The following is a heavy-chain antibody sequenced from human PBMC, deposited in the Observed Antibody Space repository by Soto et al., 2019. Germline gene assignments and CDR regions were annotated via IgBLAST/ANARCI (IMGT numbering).Heavy chain of an antibody. V-gene: IGHV3-11*06. D-gene: IGHD2-8*01. J-gene: IGHJ4*02. CDR1: GFLFTDYY. CDR2: IDGSSDYT. Sequence: PGGSLRLSCTASGFLFTDYYMSWIRQPPGKGLEWLAYIDGSSDYTNSADSVKGRFTISRDNAKNSVFLQMNNLRADDTAVYCCARDLRFSSTNYFDFWGRGTLVTVSS. CDR3: ARDLRFSSTNYFDF.